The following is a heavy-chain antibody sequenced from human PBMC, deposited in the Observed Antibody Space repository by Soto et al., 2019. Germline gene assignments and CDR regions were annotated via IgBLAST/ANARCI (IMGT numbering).Heavy chain of an antibody. D-gene: IGHD3-3*01. CDR2: ISYDGSNK. V-gene: IGHV3-30-3*01. Sequence: GESLKISCAASGFTFSSYAMHWVRQTPGKGLEWVAVISYDGSNKYYADSVKGRFTISRDNSKNTLYLQMNSLRAEDTAVYYCARDSAPYYDFWSGYYDAFDIWGQGTMVTVSS. CDR1: GFTFSSYA. CDR3: ARDSAPYYDFWSGYYDAFDI. J-gene: IGHJ3*02.